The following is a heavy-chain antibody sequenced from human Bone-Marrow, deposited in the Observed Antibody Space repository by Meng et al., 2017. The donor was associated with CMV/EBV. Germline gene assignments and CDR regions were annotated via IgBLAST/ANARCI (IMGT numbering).Heavy chain of an antibody. J-gene: IGHJ4*02. D-gene: IGHD2-2*01. CDR3: ARGGDGNLGSSTSCPH. V-gene: IGHV1-46*01. Sequence: TFSSYAIRWVRQAPGQGLEWMGVINPSGGSTNYAQTFQDRITMTEDMSTSTVYMELSSLRSEDTAVYYCARGGDGNLGSSTSCPHWGQGTLVTVSS. CDR2: INPSGGST. CDR1: TFSSYA.